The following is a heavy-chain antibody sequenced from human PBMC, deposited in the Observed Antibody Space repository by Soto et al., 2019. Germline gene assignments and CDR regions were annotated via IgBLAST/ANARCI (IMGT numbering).Heavy chain of an antibody. V-gene: IGHV4-39*01. CDR3: ARPEGPNYYDNQERPGALDI. CDR2: IYYSGST. J-gene: IGHJ3*02. D-gene: IGHD3-22*01. Sequence: SETLSLTCTVSGGSISSSSYYWGWIRQPPGKGLEWIGSIYYSGSTYYNPSLKSRVTISVDTSKNQFSLKLSSVTAADTAVYYFARPEGPNYYDNQERPGALDIWGQGTLVTVS. CDR1: GGSISSSSYY.